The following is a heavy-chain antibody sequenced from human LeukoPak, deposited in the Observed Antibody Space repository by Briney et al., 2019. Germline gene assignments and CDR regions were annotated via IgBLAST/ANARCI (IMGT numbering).Heavy chain of an antibody. D-gene: IGHD3-10*01. CDR3: ARDYYYGSGSPPGDTFDI. J-gene: IGHJ3*02. Sequence: GGSLRLSCAASGFTFSSYGMHWVRQAPGKGLEWVAVISYDGSNKYYAGSVKGRFTISRDNSKNTLYLQMNSLRADDTAIYYCARDYYYGSGSPPGDTFDIWGQGTMVTVSS. CDR2: ISYDGSNK. CDR1: GFTFSSYG. V-gene: IGHV3-30*03.